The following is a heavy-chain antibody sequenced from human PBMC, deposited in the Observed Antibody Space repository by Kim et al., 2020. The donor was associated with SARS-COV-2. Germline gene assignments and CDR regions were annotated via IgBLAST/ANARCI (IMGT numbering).Heavy chain of an antibody. V-gene: IGHV4-30-2*04. D-gene: IGHD3-10*01. Sequence: NPSLKSPVAISVDTSKNQFSLRLSSVTAAGTAVYYCARNYGYGSGSFYSYWGQGILVTVSS. J-gene: IGHJ4*02. CDR3: ARNYGYGSGSFYSY.